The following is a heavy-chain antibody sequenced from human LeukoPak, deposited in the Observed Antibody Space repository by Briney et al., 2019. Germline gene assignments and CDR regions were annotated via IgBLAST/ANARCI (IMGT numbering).Heavy chain of an antibody. D-gene: IGHD3-22*01. CDR3: ASSHDSSGND. J-gene: IGHJ4*02. CDR1: GFSFSSYW. CDR2: IKYDGSHK. Sequence: GGSLRLSCVASGFSFSSYWMAWVRQAPGKGLEWVANIKYDGSHKYYVDSVKGRFTISRDNAKNSVYLQMNSLRVDNTAVYFCASSHDSSGNDWGQGTMVTVSS. V-gene: IGHV3-7*01.